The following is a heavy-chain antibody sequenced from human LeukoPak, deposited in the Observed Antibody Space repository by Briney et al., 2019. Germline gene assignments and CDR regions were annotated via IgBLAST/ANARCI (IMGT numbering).Heavy chain of an antibody. CDR2: ITKNSDYM. D-gene: IGHD6-6*01. J-gene: IGHJ4*02. V-gene: IGHV3-21*01. Sequence: GGSLRLPCAASGFTFSSYSMYWVRQAPGKGLEWVSSITKNSDYMYNADSVKGRFTISRDNAKNSLFLQMNSLRAEDTAVYYCVREIAARPGYYFDLWGQGTLVTVSS. CDR1: GFTFSSYS. CDR3: VREIAARPGYYFDL.